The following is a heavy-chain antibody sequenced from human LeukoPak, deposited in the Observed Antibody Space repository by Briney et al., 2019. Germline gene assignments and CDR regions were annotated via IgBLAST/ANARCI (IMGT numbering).Heavy chain of an antibody. CDR2: IKSKTDGGTT. CDR3: TAPYAGRFDY. J-gene: IGHJ4*02. V-gene: IGHV3-15*01. D-gene: IGHD2-2*01. Sequence: GGSLRLSCAASGFTFSDAWMSWVRQAPGKGLEWVGRIKSKTDGGTTDYAAPVKGRFTISRDDSKNTLYLQMNSPKTEDTAVYYCTAPYAGRFDYWGQGALVTVSS. CDR1: GFTFSDAW.